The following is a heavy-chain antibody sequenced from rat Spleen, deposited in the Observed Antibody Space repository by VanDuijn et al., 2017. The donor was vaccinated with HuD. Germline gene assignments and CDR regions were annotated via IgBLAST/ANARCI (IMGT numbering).Heavy chain of an antibody. D-gene: IGHD1-4*01. J-gene: IGHJ2*01. Sequence: EVQLVESGGGLVQPGRSIKLSCVASGFSVSTFYMAWVRRAPKKGLEWVATISYDGNITYYRDSVKGRFTIARDNAKSTLYLQMDSLRSEDTATYYCAREAGIPFHYFDYWGQGVMVTVSS. CDR2: ISYDGNIT. V-gene: IGHV5-7*01. CDR3: AREAGIPFHYFDY. CDR1: GFSVSTFY.